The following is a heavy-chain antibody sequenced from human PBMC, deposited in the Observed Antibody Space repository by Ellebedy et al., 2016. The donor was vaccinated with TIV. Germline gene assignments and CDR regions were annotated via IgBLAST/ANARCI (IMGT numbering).Heavy chain of an antibody. Sequence: GESLKISCATSGFTFSYYWMHWVRQAPGKGLVWVSRINSDGSSTIYADSVKGRFTISRDNAKNTLYLQMNSLRAEDTALYYCARNRYCSAGDCYALGYWGQGTLVTVSS. CDR3: ARNRYCSAGDCYALGY. CDR1: GFTFSYYW. J-gene: IGHJ4*02. CDR2: INSDGSST. D-gene: IGHD2-15*01. V-gene: IGHV3-74*01.